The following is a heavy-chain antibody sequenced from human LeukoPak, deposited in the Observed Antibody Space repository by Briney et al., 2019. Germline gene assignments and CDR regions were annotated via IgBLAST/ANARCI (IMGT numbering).Heavy chain of an antibody. J-gene: IGHJ3*01. D-gene: IGHD3-22*01. CDR2: INWNSDRI. CDR3: ARASYYYDTSGLGAFDV. V-gene: IGHV3-9*01. CDR1: GFIFGDYG. Sequence: GRSLRLSCAASGFIFGDYGMYWVRQAPGKGLEWVSGINWNSDRIGYADSVKGRFTISRDNAKNSLYMQMNSVRAEDTALYYCARASYYYDTSGLGAFDVWGQGTTVIVSS.